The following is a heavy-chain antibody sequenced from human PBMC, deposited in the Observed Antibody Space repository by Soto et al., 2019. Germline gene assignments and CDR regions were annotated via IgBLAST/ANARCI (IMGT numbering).Heavy chain of an antibody. D-gene: IGHD6-13*01. Sequence: GGSLRLSCTASGFTFGDYAMSWFRQAPGKGLEWVGFIRSKAYGGTTEYAASVKGRFTISRDDSKSIAYLQMNSLKTEDIAVYYCTRWSSSWFLMDVWGKGTTVTVS. CDR1: GFTFGDYA. CDR2: IRSKAYGGTT. CDR3: TRWSSSWFLMDV. J-gene: IGHJ6*03. V-gene: IGHV3-49*03.